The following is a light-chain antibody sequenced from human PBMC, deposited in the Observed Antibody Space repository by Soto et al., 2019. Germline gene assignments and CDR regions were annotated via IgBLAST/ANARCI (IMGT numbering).Light chain of an antibody. CDR2: AAS. V-gene: IGKV1-12*01. CDR3: QQTHSFPYT. CDR1: QGISSW. J-gene: IGKJ2*01. Sequence: DIQMTQSPSSVSASVGDRVTITCRASQGISSWLGWYQQKPGKAPKLLIYAASSLQSGVPSRFSGIGSGTDFTLTIISLQPEDFATYDCQQTHSFPYTFGQGTKLEIK.